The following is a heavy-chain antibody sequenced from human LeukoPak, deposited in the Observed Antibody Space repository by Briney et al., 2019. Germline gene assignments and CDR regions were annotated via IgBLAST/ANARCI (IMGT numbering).Heavy chain of an antibody. J-gene: IGHJ4*02. CDR3: ARNSLPGGYEDY. CDR1: GGSISSYY. V-gene: IGHV4-59*08. CDR2: IYYSGST. Sequence: PSETLSLTCTVSGGSISSYYWSWIRQPPGKGLEWIGYIYYSGSTNYNPSLKSRVTTSVDTSKNQFSLKLSSVTAADTAVYYCARNSLPGGYEDYWGQGTLVTVSS. D-gene: IGHD5-12*01.